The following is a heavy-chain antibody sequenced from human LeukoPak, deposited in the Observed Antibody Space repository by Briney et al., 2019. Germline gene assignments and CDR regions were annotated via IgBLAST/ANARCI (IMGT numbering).Heavy chain of an antibody. V-gene: IGHV1-18*01. CDR1: GYTFTSYG. Sequence: ASVKVSCKASGYTFTSYGIRWVRQAPGQGLEWMGWISAYNGNTNYAQKLQGRVTMTTDTSTSTAYMDLRSLRSDDTAVYYCASISWDSSGYYRGGSFDYWGQGTLVTVSS. CDR2: ISAYNGNT. CDR3: ASISWDSSGYYRGGSFDY. J-gene: IGHJ4*02. D-gene: IGHD3-22*01.